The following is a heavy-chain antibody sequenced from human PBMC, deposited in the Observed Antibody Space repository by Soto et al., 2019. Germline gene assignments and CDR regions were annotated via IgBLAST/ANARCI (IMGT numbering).Heavy chain of an antibody. D-gene: IGHD2-15*01. CDR3: ARSRQGYCSGGSCSHYFEY. CDR2: IWYDGSNK. Sequence: AGGSLRLSCAASGFTFSSYGMHWVRQAPGKGLEWVAVIWYDGSNKYYADSVKGRFTISRDNSKNTLYLQMNSLRAEDTAVYYCARSRQGYCSGGSCSHYFEYWGQGTLVTVSS. J-gene: IGHJ4*02. CDR1: GFTFSSYG. V-gene: IGHV3-33*01.